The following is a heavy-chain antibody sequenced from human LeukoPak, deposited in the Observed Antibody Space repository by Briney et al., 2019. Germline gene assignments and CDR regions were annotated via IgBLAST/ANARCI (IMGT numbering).Heavy chain of an antibody. Sequence: GGSLRLSCAASGFTVSSNYMSWVRQAPGKGLEWVSVIYSGGSTYYADSVKGRFTISRDNSKNTPYLQMNSLRAEDTAVYYCASMYYDILTGYYPSDAFDIWGQGTMVTVSS. V-gene: IGHV3-66*01. CDR1: GFTVSSNY. CDR2: IYSGGST. CDR3: ASMYYDILTGYYPSDAFDI. D-gene: IGHD3-9*01. J-gene: IGHJ3*02.